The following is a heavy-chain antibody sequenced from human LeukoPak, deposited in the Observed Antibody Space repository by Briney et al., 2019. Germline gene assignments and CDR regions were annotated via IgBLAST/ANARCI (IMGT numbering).Heavy chain of an antibody. V-gene: IGHV4-31*03. D-gene: IGHD5-18*01. J-gene: IGHJ4*02. CDR1: GGSISGGGYY. Sequence: PSETLSLTCTVSGGSISGGGYYWSWIRQHPGKGLEWIGYIYYSGSTYYNPSLKSRVTISVDTSKNQFSLKLSSVTAADTAVYYCARGTPVDTAMVVWGQGTLVTVSS. CDR3: ARGTPVDTAMVV. CDR2: IYYSGST.